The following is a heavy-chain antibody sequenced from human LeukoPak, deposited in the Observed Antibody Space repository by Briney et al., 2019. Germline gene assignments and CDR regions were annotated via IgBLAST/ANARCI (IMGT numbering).Heavy chain of an antibody. V-gene: IGHV3-30-3*02. CDR2: ISYDGSNK. CDR1: GFTFSSYA. D-gene: IGHD1-14*01. CDR3: AKPAGIAPYGMDV. J-gene: IGHJ6*02. Sequence: GRSLRLSCAASGFTFSSYAMHWVRQAPGKGLEWVAVISYDGSNKYYADSVKGRFTISRDNSKNTLYLQMNSLRAEDTAVYYCAKPAGIAPYGMDVWGQGTTVTVSS.